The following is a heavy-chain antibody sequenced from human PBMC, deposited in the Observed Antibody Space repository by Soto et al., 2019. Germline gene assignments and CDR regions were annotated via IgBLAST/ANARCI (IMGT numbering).Heavy chain of an antibody. Sequence: QVQLVESGGGVVQPGRSLRLSCAASGFTFSSNGMHWVRQAPGQGLEWVAVISYDGSNKYYADSVKGRFTISRDNSKNTLYLEMNSLGVEDRAGYYGAKEYYDYVWGGGSCGYWGEGTLVTVSS. V-gene: IGHV3-30*18. CDR1: GFTFSSNG. CDR2: ISYDGSNK. CDR3: AKEYYDYVWGGGSCGY. J-gene: IGHJ1*01. D-gene: IGHD3-16*01.